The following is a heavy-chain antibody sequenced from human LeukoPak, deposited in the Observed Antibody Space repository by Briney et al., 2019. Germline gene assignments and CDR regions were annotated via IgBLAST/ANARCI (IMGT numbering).Heavy chain of an antibody. V-gene: IGHV4-38-2*01. CDR3: ARQGPYCGGDCSNYLDF. J-gene: IGHJ4*02. CDR2: IYHSGST. CDR1: GYSISSGFY. D-gene: IGHD2-21*02. Sequence: PSETLSLTCAVSGYSISSGFYWDWIRQPPGKGLEWIGTIYHSGSTYYNPPLKSRVTISADMSKNQFSLKLSSVTAADTAMYYCARQGPYCGGDCSNYLDFWGQGTLVTVSS.